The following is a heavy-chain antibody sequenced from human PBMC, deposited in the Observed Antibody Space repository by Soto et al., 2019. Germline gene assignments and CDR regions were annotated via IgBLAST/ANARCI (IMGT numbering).Heavy chain of an antibody. CDR1: GGTLSTYT. D-gene: IGHD1-1*01. CDR3: ARDRDWNLDY. V-gene: IGHV1-69*04. Sequence: XVKVSCKASGGTLSTYTINWVRQAPGQGLEWMGRIIPILDIADYAQKFQGRVTMTTDTSTSTVYMELRSLSSDDSAVYYCARDRDWNLDYWGQGTLVTVSS. J-gene: IGHJ4*02. CDR2: IIPILDIA.